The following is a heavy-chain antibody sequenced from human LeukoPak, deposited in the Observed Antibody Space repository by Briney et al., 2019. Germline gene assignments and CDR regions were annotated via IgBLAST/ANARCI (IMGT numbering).Heavy chain of an antibody. CDR2: IKSKPDGGTT. V-gene: IGHV3-15*01. CDR3: ATGDAVTVGLDY. Sequence: GGSLRLSCAASGFTFSDSWMSWVRQAPGKGLEWIGRIKSKPDGGTTDYAAPVKGRFTISRDDSKNTVYLQMNSLKTEDTAVYYCATGDAVTVGLDYWGQGTLVTVSS. D-gene: IGHD2-21*02. J-gene: IGHJ4*02. CDR1: GFTFSDSW.